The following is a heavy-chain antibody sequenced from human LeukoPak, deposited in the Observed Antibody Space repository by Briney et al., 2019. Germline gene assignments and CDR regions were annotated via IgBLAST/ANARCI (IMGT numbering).Heavy chain of an antibody. CDR2: IDWDGDK. Sequence: QTLSLTYTFSGFSFGSSGMRVSWIRQSPGKALEWLARIDWDGDKFYSTSLKTRLTISKDTSKIRAVLTMTHMDPMDTATYYCARSGVVTPRAFDVWGQGTIVTVSS. J-gene: IGHJ3*01. CDR1: GFSFGSSGMR. CDR3: ARSGVVTPRAFDV. V-gene: IGHV2-70*04. D-gene: IGHD4-23*01.